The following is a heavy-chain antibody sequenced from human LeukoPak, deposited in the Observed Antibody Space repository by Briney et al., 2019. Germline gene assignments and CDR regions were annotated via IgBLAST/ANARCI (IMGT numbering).Heavy chain of an antibody. J-gene: IGHJ4*02. D-gene: IGHD1-26*01. CDR3: AKGRIGWSYVFGS. Sequence: GGSLRLSCAASGFTFSNYGMHCVRQARGKGLELVAYIHYDGSDKYYAESVKGRFTISRDNSKSTLYLQMTSLRPDDAAVYYCAKGRIGWSYVFGSWGQGTVVTVSS. CDR2: IHYDGSDK. V-gene: IGHV3-30*02. CDR1: GFTFSNYG.